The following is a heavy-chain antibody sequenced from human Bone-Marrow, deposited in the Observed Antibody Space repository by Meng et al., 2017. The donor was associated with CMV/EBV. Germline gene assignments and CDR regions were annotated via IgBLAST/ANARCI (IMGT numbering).Heavy chain of an antibody. V-gene: IGHV3-7*01. D-gene: IGHD4-23*01. CDR3: ARDVDYGGNRAMGALDI. J-gene: IGHJ3*02. CDR1: GFTFSNYW. Sequence: GESLKISCAASGFTFSNYWMTWVRQAPGKGLEWVANINQDGSEKYYVDSVKGRFTFSKDNAKNSLYLQMNSLRAEDAAVYYCARDVDYGGNRAMGALDIWGQGTMVTV. CDR2: INQDGSEK.